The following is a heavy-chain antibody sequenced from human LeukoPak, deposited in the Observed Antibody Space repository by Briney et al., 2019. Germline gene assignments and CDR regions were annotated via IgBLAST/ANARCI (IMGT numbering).Heavy chain of an antibody. J-gene: IGHJ5*02. V-gene: IGHV3-7*01. D-gene: IGHD5-12*01. CDR2: IKPDGSAT. CDR3: ARGGGTSS. Sequence: GGSLRLSCAASGFSFSNFWMSWVRQAPGKGLEWVANIKPDGSATNYVDSVKGRFTISRDNAKNSLDLQMNSLRAEDTAVYYCARGGGTSSWGQGTLVTVSS. CDR1: GFSFSNFW.